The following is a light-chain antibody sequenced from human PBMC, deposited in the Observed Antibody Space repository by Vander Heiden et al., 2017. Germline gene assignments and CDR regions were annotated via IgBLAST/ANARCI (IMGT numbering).Light chain of an antibody. Sequence: DIQMTQSPSSLSASVGDRVTITFRASQSISSYLKWYQQKPGKAPKLLIYAASRLQSGVPSSRFSGSGSGTDFTLTISSLQPEDFATYYCQQSYNTPRYTFGQGTKLEIK. CDR3: QQSYNTPRYT. CDR1: QSISSY. J-gene: IGKJ2*01. CDR2: AAS. V-gene: IGKV1-39*01.